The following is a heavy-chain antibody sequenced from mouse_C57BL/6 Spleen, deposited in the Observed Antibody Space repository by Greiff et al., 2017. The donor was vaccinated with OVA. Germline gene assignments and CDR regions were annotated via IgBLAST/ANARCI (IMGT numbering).Heavy chain of an antibody. J-gene: IGHJ4*01. CDR3: ARSGIYYDYDEAMDY. Sequence: QVQLQQPGAELVKPGASVKLSCKASGYTFTSYWMHWVKQRPGRGLEWIGRIDPNRGGTTYNEKFKSKATLTVDKPSSTAYMQLSSLTSEDSAVYDCARSGIYYDYDEAMDYWGQGTSVTVSS. CDR2: IDPNRGGT. V-gene: IGHV1-72*01. D-gene: IGHD2-4*01. CDR1: GYTFTSYW.